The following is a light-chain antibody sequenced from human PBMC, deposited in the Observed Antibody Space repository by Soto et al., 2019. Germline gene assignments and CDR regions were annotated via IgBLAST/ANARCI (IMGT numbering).Light chain of an antibody. Sequence: QSVLTQPASVSGSPGQSITISCTGTSSDVGGYNYVSWYQQYPGKAPKLMLYGVTNRTSGVSNRFSGSKTGNTASLTSSGLQAEDEAYYYCFSHRSGDSHVFGTGTKLTVL. CDR2: GVT. CDR1: SSDVGGYNY. V-gene: IGLV2-14*01. J-gene: IGLJ1*01. CDR3: FSHRSGDSHV.